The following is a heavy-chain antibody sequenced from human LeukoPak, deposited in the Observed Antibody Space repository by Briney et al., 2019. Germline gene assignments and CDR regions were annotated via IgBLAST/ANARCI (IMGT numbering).Heavy chain of an antibody. CDR2: VSYDGSSQ. D-gene: IGHD3-9*01. V-gene: IGHV3-30-3*01. CDR3: ARDRIRNFDYMYYFDS. Sequence: GGPLRLSCAASGFPFTSYGIHWVRQAPGKGLEWVAFVSYDGSSQYYADSVKGRFTISRDNSKNTLYLQMNSLRAEDTAVYYCARDRIRNFDYMYYFDSWGQGTLVTVSS. J-gene: IGHJ4*02. CDR1: GFPFTSYG.